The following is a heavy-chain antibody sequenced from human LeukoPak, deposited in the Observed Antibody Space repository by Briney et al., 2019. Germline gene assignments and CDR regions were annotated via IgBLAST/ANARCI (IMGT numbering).Heavy chain of an antibody. CDR3: ARDDPLGGDAFDI. CDR1: GGSFSGYY. D-gene: IGHD3-16*01. J-gene: IGHJ3*02. V-gene: IGHV4-34*01. CDR2: IYHSGNT. Sequence: PSETLSLTCAVYGGSFSGYYWSWIRQPPGKGLEWIGEIYHSGNTNYNPSLKSRVTISVDKSKNQFSLKLSSVTAADTAVYYCARDDPLGGDAFDIWGQGTMVTVSS.